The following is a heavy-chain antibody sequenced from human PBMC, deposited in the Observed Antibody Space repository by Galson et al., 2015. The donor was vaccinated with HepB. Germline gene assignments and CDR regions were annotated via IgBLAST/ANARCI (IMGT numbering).Heavy chain of an antibody. V-gene: IGHV1-2*02. Sequence: SVKVSCKASGYTFTGYYMHWVRQAPGQGLEWMGWINPNSGGTNYAQKFQGRVTMTRDTSISTAYMELSRLRSDDTAVYYCARDPSLGHRQLRSNWFDPWGQGALVTVSS. J-gene: IGHJ5*02. CDR2: INPNSGGT. CDR3: ARDPSLGHRQLRSNWFDP. D-gene: IGHD3-16*01. CDR1: GYTFTGYY.